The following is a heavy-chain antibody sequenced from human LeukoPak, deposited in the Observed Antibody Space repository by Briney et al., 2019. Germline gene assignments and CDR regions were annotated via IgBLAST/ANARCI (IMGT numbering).Heavy chain of an antibody. D-gene: IGHD2-15*01. CDR3: ASSCGSCLDAFDI. V-gene: IGHV4-30-4*01. J-gene: IGHJ3*02. CDR1: GGSISSGDYY. CDR2: IYYSGST. Sequence: SQTLSLTCTVSGGSISSGDYYWSWIRQPPGKGLEWIGYIYYSGSTYYNPSLKSRVTISVDTSKNQFSLKLSSVTAADTAVYYCASSCGSCLDAFDIWGLGTMVTVSS.